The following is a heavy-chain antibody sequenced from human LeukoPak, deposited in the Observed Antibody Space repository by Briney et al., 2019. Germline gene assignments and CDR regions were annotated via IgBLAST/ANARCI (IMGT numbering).Heavy chain of an antibody. D-gene: IGHD2-15*01. V-gene: IGHV1-69*04. CDR3: ARDVFSGRYCSGGSCYV. CDR1: GGTFSSYA. J-gene: IGHJ4*02. Sequence: GASVTVSCKASGGTFSSYAISWVRQAPGQGLEWMGRIIPILGIANYAQKFQGRVTITADKSTSTAYMELSSLRSEDTAVYYCARDVFSGRYCSGGSCYVGGQGTLVTVSS. CDR2: IIPILGIA.